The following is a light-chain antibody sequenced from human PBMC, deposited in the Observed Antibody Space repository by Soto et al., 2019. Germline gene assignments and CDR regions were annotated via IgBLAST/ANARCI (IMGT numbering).Light chain of an antibody. CDR3: QSYDRSLSGSV. Sequence: QPVLTQPPSVSGAPGQRVTISCSGSSSNIGAGYDVHWYQQLPGTAPRLLIYVSRNRPSGVPDRFSGSKSGTSASLAITGLQTDDEADYYCQSYDRSLSGSVFGGGTKLTVL. CDR2: VSR. J-gene: IGLJ3*02. V-gene: IGLV1-40*01. CDR1: SSNIGAGYD.